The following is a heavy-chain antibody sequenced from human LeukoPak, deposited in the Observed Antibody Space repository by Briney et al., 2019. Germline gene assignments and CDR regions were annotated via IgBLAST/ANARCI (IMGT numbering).Heavy chain of an antibody. CDR1: AFTFTTYA. V-gene: IGHV3-30-3*01. CDR2: ISSDGSIK. J-gene: IGHJ6*02. CDR3: ARDSLYCSSTSCRPTFGNYYYSGMDV. D-gene: IGHD2-2*01. Sequence: GGSLRLSCTASAFTFTTYALDWVRQAPGKGLEWVAIISSDGSIKYYADSVKGRFTISRDNSKNTLYLQMNSLRAEDTAVYYCARDSLYCSSTSCRPTFGNYYYSGMDVWGQGTTVADSS.